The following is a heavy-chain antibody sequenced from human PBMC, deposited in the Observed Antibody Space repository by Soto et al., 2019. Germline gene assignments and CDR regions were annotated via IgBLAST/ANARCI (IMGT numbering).Heavy chain of an antibody. CDR2: ISYDGSNK. CDR1: GFTVSIKY. Sequence: PGGSLRLSCAASGFTVSIKYMSWFRQAPGKGLEWVAVISYDGSNKYYADSVKGRFTISRDNSKNTLYLQMNSLRAEDTAVYYCARDGGLANWNDPNYYYYGMDVWGQGTTVTVSS. CDR3: ARDGGLANWNDPNYYYYGMDV. J-gene: IGHJ6*02. D-gene: IGHD1-20*01. V-gene: IGHV3-30-3*01.